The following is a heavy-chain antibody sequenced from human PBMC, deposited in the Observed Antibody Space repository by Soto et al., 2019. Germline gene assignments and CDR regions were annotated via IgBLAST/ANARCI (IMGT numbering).Heavy chain of an antibody. J-gene: IGHJ3*01. V-gene: IGHV3-30-3*01. CDR1: GFTFSSYA. D-gene: IGHD1-26*01. CDR3: ARDGTEGDAFDF. CDR2: ISYDGSNK. Sequence: QVQLVESGGGVVQPGRSLRLSCAASGFTFSSYAMHWVRQAPGKGLEWVAVISYDGSNKYYADSVKGRFTISRDNSKNTLYLQMDSLRAEDTAVYYCARDGTEGDAFDFWGQGTMVTVSS.